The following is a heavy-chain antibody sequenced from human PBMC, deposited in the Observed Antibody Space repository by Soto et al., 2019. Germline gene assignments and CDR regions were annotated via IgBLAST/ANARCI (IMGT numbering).Heavy chain of an antibody. D-gene: IGHD5-12*01. J-gene: IGHJ4*02. CDR1: GFTFSSYD. Sequence: QVQLVESGGGVVQPGRSLRLSCAASGFTFSSYDMHWVRQAPGKGLEWVAVIWYDGSNKYYADSVKGRFTISRDNSKNTLYLQMNSLRAEDTAVYYCASGGNKEGGGHGGRRLFDYWGQGTLVTVSS. CDR2: IWYDGSNK. CDR3: ASGGNKEGGGHGGRRLFDY. V-gene: IGHV3-33*01.